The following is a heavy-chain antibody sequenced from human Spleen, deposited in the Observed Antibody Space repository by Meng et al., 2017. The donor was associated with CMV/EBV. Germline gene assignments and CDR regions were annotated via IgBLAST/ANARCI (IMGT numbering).Heavy chain of an antibody. Sequence: GESLKISCAASGFTFDDYGMSWVRQAPGKGLEWVSAINWSGGDTAYADSVKGRFTISRDNAKNSLYLQMNSLRAEDTALYYCARPHYDSSGYYYVGMDVWGQGTTVTVSS. J-gene: IGHJ6*02. V-gene: IGHV3-20*04. CDR3: ARPHYDSSGYYYVGMDV. D-gene: IGHD3-22*01. CDR1: GFTFDDYG. CDR2: INWSGGDT.